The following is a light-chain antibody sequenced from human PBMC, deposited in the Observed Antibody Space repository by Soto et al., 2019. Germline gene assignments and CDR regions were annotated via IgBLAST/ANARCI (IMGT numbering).Light chain of an antibody. V-gene: IGLV2-14*01. J-gene: IGLJ1*01. CDR3: SSYTSRSTAV. CDR2: EVS. CDR1: SSDGGGYNY. Sequence: QSALTQPASVSGSPGQSITISCTGTSSDGGGYNYVSWYQQHPGKAPKLMIYEVSNRPSGVSNRFSGSKTANTTSLTTSGLQAEDEAVYDSSSYTSRSTAVFGRGTKVNV.